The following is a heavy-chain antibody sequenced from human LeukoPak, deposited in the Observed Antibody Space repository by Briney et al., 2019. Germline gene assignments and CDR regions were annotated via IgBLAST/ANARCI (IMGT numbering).Heavy chain of an antibody. CDR1: GGSFSGYY. Sequence: SETLSLTCAVYGGSFSGYYWTWIRQPPGKGLEWIGEINHSGSTNYNPSLKSRVTISVDTSKNQFSLKLSSVTAADTAVYYCARVSCSSTSCYYNYYYGMDVWGQGTTVTVSS. CDR3: ARVSCSSTSCYYNYYYGMDV. D-gene: IGHD2-2*01. V-gene: IGHV4-34*01. CDR2: INHSGST. J-gene: IGHJ6*02.